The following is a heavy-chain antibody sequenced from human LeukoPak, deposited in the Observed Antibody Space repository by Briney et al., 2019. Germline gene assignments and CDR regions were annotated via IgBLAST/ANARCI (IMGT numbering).Heavy chain of an antibody. V-gene: IGHV3-30*18. Sequence: GGSLRLSCAASRFTFSSYGIHWVRQAPGKGLEWVALISYDGSHEYYPASVKGRFTISRDNSKNTLYLQMNSLRAEDTAVYYCAKGPSLLWFGESYYYMDVWGKGTTVTISS. CDR3: AKGPSLLWFGESYYYMDV. D-gene: IGHD3-10*01. J-gene: IGHJ6*03. CDR1: RFTFSSYG. CDR2: ISYDGSHE.